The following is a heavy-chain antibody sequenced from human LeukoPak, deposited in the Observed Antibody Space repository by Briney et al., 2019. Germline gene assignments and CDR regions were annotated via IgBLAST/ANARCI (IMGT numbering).Heavy chain of an antibody. CDR2: INPNSGGT. D-gene: IGHD6-6*01. CDR1: GYTFTGYY. Sequence: ASVKVSCKASGYTFTGYYIHWVRQAPGQGLEWMGWINPNSGGTNYAQKFQGWVTMTRDTSISTAYMELSRLRSDDTAVYYCARIATRFRIAARQNYFDYWGQGTLVTVSS. CDR3: ARIATRFRIAARQNYFDY. J-gene: IGHJ4*02. V-gene: IGHV1-2*04.